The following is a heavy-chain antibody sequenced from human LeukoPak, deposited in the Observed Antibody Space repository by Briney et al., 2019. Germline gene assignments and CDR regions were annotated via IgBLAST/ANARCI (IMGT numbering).Heavy chain of an antibody. CDR3: ARQNNTYHHYNLGWFDP. Sequence: SQTLSLTCAISRDSVSSNSAAWNWIRQSPSRGLEWLGRTYYRSKWYNDYAVSVKSRITINPDTSKNQFSLQLSSVTPEDTAVYYCARQNNTYHHYNLGWFDPWGQGTLVTVSS. CDR1: RDSVSSNSAA. D-gene: IGHD5-24*01. V-gene: IGHV6-1*01. CDR2: TYYRSKWYN. J-gene: IGHJ5*02.